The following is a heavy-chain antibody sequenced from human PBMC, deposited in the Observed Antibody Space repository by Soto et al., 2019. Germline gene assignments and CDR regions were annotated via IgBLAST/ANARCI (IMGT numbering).Heavy chain of an antibody. V-gene: IGHV3-33*01. D-gene: IGHD6-13*01. Sequence: GRSRRHSCAAAGFTFSSYGMHWVRQAPGKGLEWVAVIWYDGSNKYYADSVKGRFTISRDNSKNTLYLQMNSLRAEDTAVYYCAREGVAAAGLDGGYYYYYMDVWGKGTTVTVSS. CDR3: AREGVAAAGLDGGYYYYYMDV. J-gene: IGHJ6*03. CDR2: IWYDGSNK. CDR1: GFTFSSYG.